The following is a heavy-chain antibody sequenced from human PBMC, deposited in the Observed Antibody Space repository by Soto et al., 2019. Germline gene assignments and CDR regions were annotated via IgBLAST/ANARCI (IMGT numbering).Heavy chain of an antibody. CDR2: IYYSGST. CDR1: GGSINSYY. D-gene: IGHD6-19*01. V-gene: IGHV4-59*08. Sequence: PSETLSLTCTVSGGSINSYYWSWIRQPPGKGLEWIGYIYYSGSTNYNPSLKSRVTISVDTSKNQFSLKLSSVTAADTAVYYCTRGSGWYVYWGQGTLVTVSS. J-gene: IGHJ4*02. CDR3: TRGSGWYVY.